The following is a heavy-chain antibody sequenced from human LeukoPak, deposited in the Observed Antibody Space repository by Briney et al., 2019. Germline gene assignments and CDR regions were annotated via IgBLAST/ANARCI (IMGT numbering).Heavy chain of an antibody. J-gene: IGHJ5*02. CDR3: ARDLSSPLAGYYYGSGSTWFDP. CDR1: GYTFTGYY. CDR2: SNPNSGGT. V-gene: IGHV1-2*04. Sequence: ASVKVSCKASGYTFTGYYMHWVRQAPGQGLEGMGWSNPNSGGTNYAQKVQGWVTMTRDTAISTAYMELSRLRSDDTAVYYCARDLSSPLAGYYYGSGSTWFDPWGQGTLVTVSS. D-gene: IGHD3-10*01.